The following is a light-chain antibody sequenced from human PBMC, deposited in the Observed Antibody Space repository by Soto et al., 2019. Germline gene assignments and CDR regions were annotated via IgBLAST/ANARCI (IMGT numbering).Light chain of an antibody. CDR2: WAS. CDR3: QQFYVVPCT. CDR1: QSVLHSPNNKNY. J-gene: IGKJ2*02. Sequence: DIVMTQSPDSLAVSLGERATINCKSSQSVLHSPNNKNYLAWFQQKPGQPPKLLIYWASTRESGVPDRFTGSGSGTDFTLTISSRQAEDVAVHYCQQFYVVPCTFGQGTKLEIK. V-gene: IGKV4-1*01.